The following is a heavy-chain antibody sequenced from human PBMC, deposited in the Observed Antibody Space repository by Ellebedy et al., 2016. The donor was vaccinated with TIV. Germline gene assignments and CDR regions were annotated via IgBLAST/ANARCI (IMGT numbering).Heavy chain of an antibody. CDR2: IYYTGSS. D-gene: IGHD3-10*01. CDR3: ARWFGELLYVRWFDH. V-gene: IGHV4-39*01. CDR1: GGSISRSSYY. J-gene: IGHJ5*02. Sequence: GSLRLSCTVSGGSISRSSYYWGWIRQPPQRGLEWIGSIYYTGSSFYNPSLKRRVTISVDTSKSQFSLRLTSVTAADTAVYYCARWFGELLYVRWFDHWGQGTLVTVSS.